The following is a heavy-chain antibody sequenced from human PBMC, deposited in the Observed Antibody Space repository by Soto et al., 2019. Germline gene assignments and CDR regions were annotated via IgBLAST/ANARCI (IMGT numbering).Heavy chain of an antibody. CDR1: GYTFTIYG. CDR2: ISAYNGNT. J-gene: IGHJ4*02. D-gene: IGHD3-22*01. CDR3: ARAYDYYDSSGYNY. Sequence: ASVKVSCKASGYTFTIYGSSWVRQAPGQGLEWMGWISAYNGNTNYAQKLQGRVTMTTDTSTSTAYMELRSLRSDDTAVYYCARAYDYYDSSGYNYWGQGTLLTVSS. V-gene: IGHV1-18*01.